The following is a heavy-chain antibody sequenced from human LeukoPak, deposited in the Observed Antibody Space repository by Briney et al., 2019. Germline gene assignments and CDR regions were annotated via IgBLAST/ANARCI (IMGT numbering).Heavy chain of an antibody. D-gene: IGHD6-19*01. CDR2: ISTSSSYI. Sequence: GGSLRLSCAASGFTFSSYSMNWVRQAPGRGLEWVSSISTSSSYIYYADSVKGRFTISRDNAKNSLYLQMNSLRAEDTAVYYCARPSNEGQWLVGQGVDYWGQGTLVTVSS. V-gene: IGHV3-21*01. J-gene: IGHJ4*02. CDR3: ARPSNEGQWLVGQGVDY. CDR1: GFTFSSYS.